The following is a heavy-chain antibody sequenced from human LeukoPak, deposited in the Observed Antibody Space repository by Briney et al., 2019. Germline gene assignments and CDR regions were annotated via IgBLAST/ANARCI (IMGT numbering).Heavy chain of an antibody. CDR2: ISSSSSYT. Sequence: KPGGSLRLSCAASGFTFSDYYMSWIRQAPGKGLEWVSYISSSSSYTNYADSVKGRFTISRDNAKNSLYLQMNSLRAEDTAVYYCARAGYSGSYGDAFDIWGQGTVVTDPS. CDR1: GFTFSDYY. J-gene: IGHJ3*02. V-gene: IGHV3-11*05. D-gene: IGHD1-26*01. CDR3: ARAGYSGSYGDAFDI.